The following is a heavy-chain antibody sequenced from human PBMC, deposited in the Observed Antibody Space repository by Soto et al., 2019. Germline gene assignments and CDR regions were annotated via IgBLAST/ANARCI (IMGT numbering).Heavy chain of an antibody. CDR1: GGTFSSYT. CDR2: IIPILGIA. J-gene: IGHJ4*02. Sequence: QVQLVQSGAEVKKPGSSVKVSCKASGGTFSSYTISWVRQAPGQGLEWMGRIIPILGIANYAQKFQGRVTITADKSTSTAYRELSSLRSEDTAVYYCARGYSSGRVDYWGQGTLVTVSS. CDR3: ARGYSSGRVDY. V-gene: IGHV1-69*02. D-gene: IGHD6-19*01.